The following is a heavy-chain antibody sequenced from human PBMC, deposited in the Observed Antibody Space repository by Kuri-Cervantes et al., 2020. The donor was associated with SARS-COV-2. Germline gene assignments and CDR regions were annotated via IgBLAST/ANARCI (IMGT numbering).Heavy chain of an antibody. CDR1: GYTFTSYA. D-gene: IGHD6-13*01. J-gene: IGHJ6*03. V-gene: IGHV1-3*02. CDR3: ARDHSSSWYGGYYYYMDV. CDR2: SNAGNGNT. Sequence: ASVKVSCKASGYTFTSYAMHWVRQAPGQRLEWMGWSNAGNGNTKYSQEFQGRVTITRDTSASTAYMELSSLRSEDMAVYYCARDHSSSWYGGYYYYMDVWGKGTTVTVSS.